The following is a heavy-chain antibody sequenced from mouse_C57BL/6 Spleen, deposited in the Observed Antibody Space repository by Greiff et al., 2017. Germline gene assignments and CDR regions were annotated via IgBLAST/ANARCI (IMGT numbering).Heavy chain of an antibody. CDR3: ARPYYDKGFAY. D-gene: IGHD2-10*01. V-gene: IGHV1-42*01. CDR2: INPSTGGT. Sequence: VQLQQSGPELVKPGASVKISCKASGYSFTGYYMNWVKQSPEKSLEWIGEINPSTGGTTYNQKFKAKATLTVDKSSSTAYMQLKSLTSEDSAVYYCARPYYDKGFAYWGQGTLVTVSA. CDR1: GYSFTGYY. J-gene: IGHJ3*01.